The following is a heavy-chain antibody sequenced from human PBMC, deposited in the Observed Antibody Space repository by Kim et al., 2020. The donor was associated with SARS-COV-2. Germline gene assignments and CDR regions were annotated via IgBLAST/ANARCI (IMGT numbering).Heavy chain of an antibody. CDR2: ISPNNGAT. CDR1: GYPFSGFY. CDR3: ARGSDYHGLDV. V-gene: IGHV1-2*02. Sequence: ASVKVSCKTSGYPFSGFYIHWVRQAPGQVLEWMGWISPNNGATKYAEASQGRVTMTRDTSINTAYLELSRVKSDDTAIYFCARGSDYHGLDVWGQGTTVTVSS. J-gene: IGHJ6*02.